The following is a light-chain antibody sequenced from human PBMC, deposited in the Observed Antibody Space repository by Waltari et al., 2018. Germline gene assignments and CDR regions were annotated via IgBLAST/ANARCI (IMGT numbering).Light chain of an antibody. V-gene: IGKV2-28*01. CDR2: LGS. Sequence: DIVVTKSPLSLPVPPGEPASISCGSSQSLLHRNGNNYLACYLQKPGQSPQLLIYLGSNRAAGVPDRFSGSGSVTDFTLRISRVEAEDVGGYYCMQSLQTLWTFGPATKVEIK. CDR3: MQSLQTLWT. J-gene: IGKJ1*01. CDR1: QSLLHRNGNNY.